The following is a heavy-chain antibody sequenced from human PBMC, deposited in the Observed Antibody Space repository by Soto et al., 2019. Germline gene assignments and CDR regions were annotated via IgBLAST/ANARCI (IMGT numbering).Heavy chain of an antibody. CDR3: ARDPRSNKGWLGMAKDY. Sequence: QVPLVQSGAEVKKPGASVKVSCKASGYTFTTYGISWVRQAPGQGLEWMGWISAYNGNTNYAQKLQGRVTMTTDTSTSRAYMELRSLRSDDTAVYYCARDPRSNKGWLGMAKDYWGQGTLVTVSS. D-gene: IGHD6-19*01. V-gene: IGHV1-18*01. J-gene: IGHJ4*02. CDR1: GYTFTTYG. CDR2: ISAYNGNT.